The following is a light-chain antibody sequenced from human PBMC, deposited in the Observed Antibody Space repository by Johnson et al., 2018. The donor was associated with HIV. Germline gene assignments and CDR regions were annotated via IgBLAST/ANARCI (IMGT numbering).Light chain of an antibody. CDR3: ATWDRNLTIGGV. J-gene: IGLJ1*01. CDR1: SSNIGSND. V-gene: IGLV1-51*02. Sequence: QSVLTQPPSVSAAPGQKVTVSCSGSSSNIGSNDVSWYQQFPGAAPKLLIYENNKRPSGIPDRFSGSKSGTSATLGITGLQTGDEADYYCATWDRNLTIGGVCGTRTKVTVL. CDR2: ENN.